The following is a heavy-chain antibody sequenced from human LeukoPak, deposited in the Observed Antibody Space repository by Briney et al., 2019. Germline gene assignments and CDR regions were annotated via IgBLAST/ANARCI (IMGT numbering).Heavy chain of an antibody. V-gene: IGHV1-18*01. D-gene: IGHD3-10*01. J-gene: IGHJ4*02. CDR3: AGDSLLWFGELLGGYYFDY. CDR2: ISAYNGNT. Sequence: ASVKVSCKASGYTFTSYGISWVRQAPGQGLEWMGWISAYNGNTNYAQKLQGRVTMTTDTSTSTAYMELRSLRSGDTAVYYCAGDSLLWFGELLGGYYFDYWGQGTLVTVSS. CDR1: GYTFTSYG.